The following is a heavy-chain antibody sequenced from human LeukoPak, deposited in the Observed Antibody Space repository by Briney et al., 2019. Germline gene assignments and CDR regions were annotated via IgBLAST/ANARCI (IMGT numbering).Heavy chain of an antibody. CDR3: ARVKCSSTSCLYYYYYYMDV. V-gene: IGHV3-23*01. CDR1: GFTFSSYA. D-gene: IGHD2-2*01. CDR2: ISGSGGST. Sequence: PGGSLRLSCAASGFTFSSYAMSWVRQAPGKGLEWVSAISGSGGSTYYADSVKGRFTISRDNSKNTLYLQMNSLRAEDTAVYYCARVKCSSTSCLYYYYYYMDVWGKGTTVTVSS. J-gene: IGHJ6*03.